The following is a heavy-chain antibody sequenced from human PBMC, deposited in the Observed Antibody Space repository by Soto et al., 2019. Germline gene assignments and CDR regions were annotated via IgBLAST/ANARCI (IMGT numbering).Heavy chain of an antibody. Sequence: GGSLRLSCAASGFTFSSYTLNWVRRAPGKGLEWVATSSDRRTGNTHYSDSVRGRFTLSRDYSRNILFLQMDSLRAGDTALYYCTTWLTAHFDYWGRGTQVTVSS. CDR3: TTWLTAHFDY. J-gene: IGHJ4*02. D-gene: IGHD2-21*02. CDR2: SSDRRTGNT. CDR1: GFTFSSYT. V-gene: IGHV3-23*01.